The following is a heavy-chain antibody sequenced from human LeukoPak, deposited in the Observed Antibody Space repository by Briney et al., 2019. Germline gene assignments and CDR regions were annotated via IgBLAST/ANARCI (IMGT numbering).Heavy chain of an antibody. CDR2: IYYSGST. Sequence: SETLSLTCTVSDGSISSYYWSWIRQPPGKGLEWIGYIYYSGSTNYNPSLKSRVTISVDTSKNQFSLKLSSVTAADTAVYYCARLEGIAAAGGYFDYWGQGTLVTVSS. CDR3: ARLEGIAAAGGYFDY. CDR1: DGSISSYY. V-gene: IGHV4-59*08. D-gene: IGHD6-13*01. J-gene: IGHJ4*02.